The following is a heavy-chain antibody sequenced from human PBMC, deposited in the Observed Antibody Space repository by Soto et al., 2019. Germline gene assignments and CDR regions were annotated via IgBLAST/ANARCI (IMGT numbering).Heavy chain of an antibody. CDR2: RWSDGSSE. CDR1: GISFSSSG. V-gene: IGHV3-33*01. J-gene: IGHJ4*02. Sequence: QVQLVESGGGVVQPGRSLRLSCAASGISFSSSGMHWVRQAPGKGLEWVAMRWSDGSSEYYADSVKGRITISRDNSKNTVFLQMDSLRVEDTAVYYCARDKGVASLDHWGQGTLVTVSS. CDR3: ARDKGVASLDH.